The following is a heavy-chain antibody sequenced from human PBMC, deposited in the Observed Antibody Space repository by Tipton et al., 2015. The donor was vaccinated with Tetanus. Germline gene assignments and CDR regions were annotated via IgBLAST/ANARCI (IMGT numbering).Heavy chain of an antibody. J-gene: IGHJ6*03. Sequence: TLSLTCTVSGGSISTYHWNWIRQSPGKGLEGIGYIDYFGTTKYNPSLKSRVAMSVDTSKNQFSLNLTSVTAADTAVYYCARESSYYMDVWGKGTTGTVS. CDR2: IDYFGTT. V-gene: IGHV4-59*01. CDR3: ARESSYYMDV. D-gene: IGHD3-16*02. CDR1: GGSISTYH.